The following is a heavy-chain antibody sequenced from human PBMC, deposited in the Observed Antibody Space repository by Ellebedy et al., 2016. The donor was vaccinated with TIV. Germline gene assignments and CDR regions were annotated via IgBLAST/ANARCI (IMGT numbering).Heavy chain of an antibody. CDR1: GGSISSHY. CDR2: IYNSVIT. Sequence: MPSETLSLTCTVSGGSISSHYWDWIRQPPGKGLEWIGYIYNSVITNYNPSLKSRVTMSVDTSKRQLSLKLRSVTAADTAVYYCARRYSGSSYHYFDYWGQGTLVIVSS. CDR3: ARRYSGSSYHYFDY. J-gene: IGHJ4*02. V-gene: IGHV4-59*08. D-gene: IGHD1-26*01.